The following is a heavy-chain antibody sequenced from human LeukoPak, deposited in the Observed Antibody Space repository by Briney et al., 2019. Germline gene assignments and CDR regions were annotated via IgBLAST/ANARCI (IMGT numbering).Heavy chain of an antibody. V-gene: IGHV3-21*01. CDR1: GFTFSSYG. J-gene: IGHJ6*03. CDR3: ARDYYGSGSYYLGYYYYYYYMDV. D-gene: IGHD3-10*01. Sequence: GGSLRLSCAASGFTFSSYGMNWVRQAPGKGLEWVSSISSGSTYKYYADSMKGRFTISRDNAKNSLYLQTNSLRAEDTAVYYCARDYYGSGSYYLGYYYYYYYMDVWGKGTTVTVSS. CDR2: ISSGSTYK.